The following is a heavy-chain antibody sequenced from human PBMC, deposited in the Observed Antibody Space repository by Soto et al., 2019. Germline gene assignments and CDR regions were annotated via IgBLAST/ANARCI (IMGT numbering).Heavy chain of an antibody. J-gene: IGHJ6*02. CDR2: ISGSGGST. V-gene: IGHV3-23*01. Sequence: GGSLRLSCASSGFTFSSYAMSWVRQAPGKGLEWVSAISGSGGSTYYADSVKGRFTISRDNSKNTLYLQMNSLRAEDTAVNYCAKELHPEWYYGMDVWGQGTTVTVSS. CDR3: AKELHPEWYYGMDV. CDR1: GFTFSSYA. D-gene: IGHD3-3*01.